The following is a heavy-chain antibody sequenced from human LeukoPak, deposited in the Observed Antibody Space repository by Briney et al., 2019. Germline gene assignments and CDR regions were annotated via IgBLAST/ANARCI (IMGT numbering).Heavy chain of an antibody. Sequence: GGSLRLSCAASGFTFSSHSMNWVRQAPGKGLEWLSYITPSGVIMSNSDSVRGRFTISRDSAKNSLYLQMNSLRAEDTAVYYCARTFRYYDSSGYIWGQGTMVTVSS. V-gene: IGHV3-48*04. CDR3: ARTFRYYDSSGYI. CDR2: ITPSGVIM. J-gene: IGHJ3*02. CDR1: GFTFSSHS. D-gene: IGHD3-22*01.